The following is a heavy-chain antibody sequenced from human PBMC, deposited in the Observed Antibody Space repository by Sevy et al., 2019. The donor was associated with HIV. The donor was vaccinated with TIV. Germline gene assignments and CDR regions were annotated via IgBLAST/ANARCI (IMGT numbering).Heavy chain of an antibody. CDR1: GFTFRNYA. V-gene: IGHV3-23*01. Sequence: GGSLRLSCAASGFTFRNYAMNWVRQAPGKGLEWVSGISGTGGSGDKTNYADSVKGRFTISIDDSKNSLYLQLNTLRAEDTAIYYCARKYDSSGYFDYWGQGTLVTVSS. J-gene: IGHJ4*02. CDR2: ISGTGGSGDKT. CDR3: ARKYDSSGYFDY. D-gene: IGHD3-22*01.